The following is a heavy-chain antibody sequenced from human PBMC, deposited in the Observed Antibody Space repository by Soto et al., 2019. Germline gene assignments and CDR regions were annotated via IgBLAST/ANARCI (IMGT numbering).Heavy chain of an antibody. D-gene: IGHD6-19*01. CDR3: AHTSGSSGWYAFDY. CDR2: IYWDDDK. Sequence: QITLKESGPTLVKPTQTLTLTCTFSGFSLSTSGVGVGWIRQPPGKALEWLALIYWDDDKRYSPSLKSRLTIXKXTXXNQVVLTMTNMDPVDTATYYCAHTSGSSGWYAFDYWGQGTLVTVSS. V-gene: IGHV2-5*02. CDR1: GFSLSTSGVG. J-gene: IGHJ4*02.